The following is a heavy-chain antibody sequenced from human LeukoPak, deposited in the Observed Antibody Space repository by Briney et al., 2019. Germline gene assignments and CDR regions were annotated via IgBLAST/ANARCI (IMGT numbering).Heavy chain of an antibody. D-gene: IGHD2-15*01. J-gene: IGHJ5*02. CDR2: IYHSGST. Sequence: SETLSLTCTVSGYSISSGYYWGWIRQPPGKGLEGIGSIYHSGSTYYNPSLKSRVTISVDTSKNQFSLKLSSVTAADTAVYYCAREDIVVVLGVSCWFDPWGQGTLVTVSS. CDR1: GYSISSGYY. CDR3: AREDIVVVLGVSCWFDP. V-gene: IGHV4-38-2*02.